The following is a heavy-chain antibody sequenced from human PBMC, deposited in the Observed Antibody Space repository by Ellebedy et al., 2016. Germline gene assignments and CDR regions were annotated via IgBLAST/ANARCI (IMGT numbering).Heavy chain of an antibody. J-gene: IGHJ4*02. CDR1: GFTFSSYW. CDR3: ASLSATRADGY. D-gene: IGHD2/OR15-2a*01. V-gene: IGHV3-48*04. CDR2: ISSSGSTI. Sequence: GESLKISXAASGFTFSSYWMSWVRQAPGKGLEWVSYISSSGSTIYYADSVKGRFTISRDNAKNSLYLQMNSLRAEDTAVYYCASLSATRADGYWGQGTLVTVSS.